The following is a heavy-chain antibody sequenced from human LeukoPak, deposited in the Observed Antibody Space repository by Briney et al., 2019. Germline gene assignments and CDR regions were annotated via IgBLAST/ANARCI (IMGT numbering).Heavy chain of an antibody. V-gene: IGHV3-7*01. Sequence: GGSLRLSCAASGFTFSSYWMSWVRQAPGKGLEWVANIKQDGSEKYYVDSVKGRFTISRDNAKDSLYLQMNSLRAEDTAVYYCARDALGLLVGATMGIFDYWGQGTLVTVSS. CDR1: GFTFSSYW. J-gene: IGHJ4*02. CDR2: IKQDGSEK. D-gene: IGHD1-26*01. CDR3: ARDALGLLVGATMGIFDY.